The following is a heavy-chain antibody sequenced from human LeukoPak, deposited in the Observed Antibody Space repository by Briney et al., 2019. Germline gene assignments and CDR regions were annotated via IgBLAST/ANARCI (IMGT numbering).Heavy chain of an antibody. CDR3: AKDPGYGSGSYPHDAFDI. J-gene: IGHJ3*02. V-gene: IGHV3-23*01. Sequence: GGSLRLSCAAYGLTFATYAMSWVRQAPGKGLEWVSTISSNAASTWYADSVKGRFTISRDNSKNTLYLQMNSLRAEDTAVYYCAKDPGYGSGSYPHDAFDIWGQGTMVTVSS. D-gene: IGHD3-10*01. CDR1: GLTFATYA. CDR2: ISSNAAST.